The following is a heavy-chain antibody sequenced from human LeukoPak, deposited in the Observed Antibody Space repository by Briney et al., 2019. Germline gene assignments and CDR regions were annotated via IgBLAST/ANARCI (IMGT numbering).Heavy chain of an antibody. CDR2: IYYSGST. V-gene: IGHV4-59*08. D-gene: IGHD1-26*01. J-gene: IGHJ4*02. CDR1: GGSISSYY. Sequence: PSETLSLTCTVSGGSISSYYWSWIRQPPGKGLEWIGYIYYSGSTYYNPSLKSRVTISVDTSKNQFSLKLSSVTAADTAVYYCARASGSYYIFDYWGQGTLVTVSS. CDR3: ARASGSYYIFDY.